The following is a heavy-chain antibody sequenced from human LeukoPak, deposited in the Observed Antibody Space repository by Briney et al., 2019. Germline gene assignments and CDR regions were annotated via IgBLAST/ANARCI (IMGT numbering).Heavy chain of an antibody. CDR3: ARAAYSGSYHSDY. CDR2: IYYSGST. J-gene: IGHJ4*02. Sequence: PGGSLRLSCTASGFAFGDYSMTWFRQPPGKGLEWIGYIYYSGSTNYNPSLKSRVTISVDTSKNQFSLKLSSVTAADTAVYYRARAAYSGSYHSDYWGQGTLVTVSS. V-gene: IGHV4-59*01. D-gene: IGHD1-26*01. CDR1: GFAFGDYS.